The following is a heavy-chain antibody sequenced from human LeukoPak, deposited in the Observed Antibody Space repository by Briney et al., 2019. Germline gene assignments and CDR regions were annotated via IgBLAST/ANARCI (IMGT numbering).Heavy chain of an antibody. Sequence: ASVKVSCKASGYTFSYYYMHWVRQAPGQGLEWMGVINPSGGTTSYAQKFQGRVTMTRDTSTSTVYMELSSLRSDDTALYYCARNNGGSKPWSDPGAREPWSSSPQ. V-gene: IGHV1-46*01. D-gene: IGHD2-15*01. CDR1: GYTFSYYY. CDR3: ARNNGGSKPWSDP. CDR2: INPSGGTT. J-gene: IGHJ5*02.